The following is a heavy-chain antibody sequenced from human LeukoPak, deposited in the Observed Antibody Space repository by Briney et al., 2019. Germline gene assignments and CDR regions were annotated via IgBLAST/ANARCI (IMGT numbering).Heavy chain of an antibody. CDR3: ASLGCSSNWYFEY. J-gene: IGHJ4*02. D-gene: IGHD6-13*01. Sequence: GESLKISCKGSGYSFTNYWIGWVRQMPGKGLEWMGVIYPGDSDTRYSPSFQGQVTISADNSISTAYLQWSSLKASDTAMYYCASLGCSSNWYFEYWGQGTLVTVSS. CDR2: IYPGDSDT. V-gene: IGHV5-51*01. CDR1: GYSFTNYW.